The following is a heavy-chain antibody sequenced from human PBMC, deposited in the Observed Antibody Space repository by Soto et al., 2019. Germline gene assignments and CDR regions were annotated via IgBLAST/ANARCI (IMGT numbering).Heavy chain of an antibody. CDR1: GYSFISYW. Sequence: PGESLKISCKGSGYSFISYWISWVRQMPGKGLEWMGRIDPSDSYTNYSPSFQGHVTISADKSISTAYLQWSSLKASDTAMYYCARLEAAAPSTLYYYYGMDVWGQGTTVTVSS. CDR3: ARLEAAAPSTLYYYYGMDV. D-gene: IGHD6-13*01. J-gene: IGHJ6*02. V-gene: IGHV5-10-1*01. CDR2: IDPSDSYT.